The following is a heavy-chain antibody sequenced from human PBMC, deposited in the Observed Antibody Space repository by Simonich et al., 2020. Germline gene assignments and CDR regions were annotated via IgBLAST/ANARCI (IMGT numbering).Heavy chain of an antibody. CDR1: GFTFSSYG. J-gene: IGHJ4*02. CDR3: AKDKGAAASDYFDY. V-gene: IGHV3-30*18. CDR2: IWYDGSNK. Sequence: QVQLVESGGGVVQPGRSLRLSCAASGFTFSSYGMPWVRQAPGKGLEWVAVIWYDGSNKYYADSVKGRFTISRDNSKNTLYLQMNSLRAEDTAMYYCAKDKGAAASDYFDYWGQGTLVTVSS. D-gene: IGHD6-13*01.